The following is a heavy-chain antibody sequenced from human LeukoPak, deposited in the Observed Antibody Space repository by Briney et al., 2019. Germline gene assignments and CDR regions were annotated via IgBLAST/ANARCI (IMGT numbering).Heavy chain of an antibody. V-gene: IGHV3-66*04. J-gene: IGHJ2*01. CDR2: LYGDGST. CDR3: AKRRDTNWYFDL. Sequence: GGSLRLSCAASGFTVSSNYMNWVRQAPGTGLEWVSILYGDGSTYYADSVKGRFTISRDNSKNTLYLQMNSLRAEDTAVYYCAKRRDTNWYFDLWGRGTLVTVSS. CDR1: GFTVSSNY.